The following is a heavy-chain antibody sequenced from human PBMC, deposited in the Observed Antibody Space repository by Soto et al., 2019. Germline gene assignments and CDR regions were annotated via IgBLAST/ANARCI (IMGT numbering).Heavy chain of an antibody. J-gene: IGHJ6*03. CDR1: GFTLSGYA. V-gene: IGHV3-64*01. CDR2: ISSNGVGT. CDR3: ARRARPDFYYMDV. Sequence: GGSLRLSCAASGFTLSGYAMDWVRQAPGEGLEYVSGISSNGVGTYYANSVQGRFTISRDNSKNTVYLQMGSLRPEDLAVYYCARRARPDFYYMDVWGKGTTVTVSS. D-gene: IGHD6-6*01.